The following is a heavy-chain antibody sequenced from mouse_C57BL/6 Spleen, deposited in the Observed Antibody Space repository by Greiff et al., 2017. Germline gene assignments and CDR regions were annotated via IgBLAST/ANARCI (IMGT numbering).Heavy chain of an antibody. CDR2: IDPETGGT. CDR3: TRDYDSYYYAMDY. Sequence: VQLQESGAELVRPGASVTLSCKASGYTFTDYEMHWVKQTPVHGLEWIGAIDPETGGTAYNQKFKGKAILTADKSSSTAYMELRSLTSEDSAVYYWTRDYDSYYYAMDYWGQGTSVTVSS. D-gene: IGHD2-4*01. CDR1: GYTFTDYE. V-gene: IGHV1-15*01. J-gene: IGHJ4*01.